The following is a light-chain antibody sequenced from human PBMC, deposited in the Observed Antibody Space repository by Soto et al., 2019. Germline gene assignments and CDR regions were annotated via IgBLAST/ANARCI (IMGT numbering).Light chain of an antibody. J-gene: IGKJ5*01. CDR1: QSINYH. V-gene: IGKV1-17*01. Sequence: DIQMTQSPSSLSASIGDRVTITCRASQSINYHLHWYQQKPGKAPNLLIYAASTLESGGPSGFSGSGSGTEFTLTISSLQPDDSATYYCQQYNSYPYTFGQGTRLEIK. CDR3: QQYNSYPYT. CDR2: AAS.